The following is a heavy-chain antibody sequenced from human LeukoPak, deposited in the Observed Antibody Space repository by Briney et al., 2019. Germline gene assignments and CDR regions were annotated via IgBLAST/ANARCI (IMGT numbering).Heavy chain of an antibody. CDR1: GYTFTSYS. J-gene: IGHJ4*02. Sequence: GASVKVSCKASGYTFTSYSVTWVRQAPGQGREWMGWISANTGNTNYVQDFQGRVTMTVDTSTRTVYLELMRLRFDDTAVYYCAREVGRGTEGYFDSWGQGTLITVSS. CDR3: AREVGRGTEGYFDS. D-gene: IGHD1-1*01. CDR2: ISANTGNT. V-gene: IGHV1-18*04.